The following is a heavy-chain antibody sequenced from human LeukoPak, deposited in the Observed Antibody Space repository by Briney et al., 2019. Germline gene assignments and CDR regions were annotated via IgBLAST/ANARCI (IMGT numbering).Heavy chain of an antibody. J-gene: IGHJ5*02. CDR1: GYTFTSYY. CDR2: INPNSGGT. Sequence: ASVKVSCKASGYTFTSYYMHWVRQAPGQGLEWMGWINPNSGGTNYAQKFQGRVTMTRDTSISTAYMELSRLRSDDTAVYFYAREDIVVVPAADFDPWGQGTLVTVSS. CDR3: AREDIVVVPAADFDP. D-gene: IGHD2-2*01. V-gene: IGHV1-2*02.